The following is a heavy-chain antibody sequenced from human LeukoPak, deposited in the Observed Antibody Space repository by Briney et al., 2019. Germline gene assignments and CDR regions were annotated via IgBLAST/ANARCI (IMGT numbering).Heavy chain of an antibody. J-gene: IGHJ3*02. CDR3: ASCLSYYYDSSGHQVRDAFDI. V-gene: IGHV4-34*01. Sequence: TSETLSLTCAVYGAYFSGYYWSWIRQPPGKGLDWIGEINHSGTTDYNPSLKSRVTISVDTSKNQFPLKLSSVTAADTAVYYCASCLSYYYDSSGHQVRDAFDIWGQGTMVTVSS. D-gene: IGHD3-22*01. CDR1: GAYFSGYY. CDR2: INHSGTT.